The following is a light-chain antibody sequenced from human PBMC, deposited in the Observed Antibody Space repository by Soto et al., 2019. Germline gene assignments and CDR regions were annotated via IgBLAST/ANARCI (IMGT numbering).Light chain of an antibody. J-gene: IGLJ1*01. Sequence: QSVLTQPASVSGSPGQSITISCTGSSSDVGGYNRVSWYQQHPDNAPKLIIYEVSNRPSGVSNRLSGSKSGNTASLTISGLQAEDEADYYCNSFTSASTYDFGTGTKVTVL. V-gene: IGLV2-14*01. CDR3: NSFTSASTYD. CDR1: SSDVGGYNR. CDR2: EVS.